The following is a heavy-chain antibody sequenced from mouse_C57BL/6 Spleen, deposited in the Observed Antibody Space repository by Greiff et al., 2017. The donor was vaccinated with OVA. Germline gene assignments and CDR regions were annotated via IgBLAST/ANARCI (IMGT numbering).Heavy chain of an antibody. Sequence: QFQFQRSGAELMKPGASVKLSSKPTGYTFPGYWLEGVKQRPGLGFEWIGEILPGSGSTNYNEKFKGKATFTADTSSNTAYMQLSSLTTEDSAIYYCAGPSTTVPYYFDYWGQGTTLTVSS. CDR2: ILPGSGST. J-gene: IGHJ2*01. CDR1: GYTFPGYW. D-gene: IGHD1-1*01. V-gene: IGHV1-9*01. CDR3: AGPSTTVPYYFDY.